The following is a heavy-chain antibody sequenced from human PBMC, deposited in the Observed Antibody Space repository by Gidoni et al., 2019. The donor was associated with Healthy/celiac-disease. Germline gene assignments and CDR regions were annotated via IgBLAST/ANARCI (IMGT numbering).Heavy chain of an antibody. V-gene: IGHV2-70*01. CDR3: ARYSGSYYNFDY. D-gene: IGHD1-26*01. CDR2: IDWDDYK. Sequence: QVTLRESGPALVKPTQTLTLTCTFSGFSLSTSGMCVSWIRQPPGKALEWLALIDWDDYKYYSTSLKTRLTISKDTSKNQVVLTMTNMDPVDTATYYCARYSGSYYNFDYWGQGTLVTVSS. CDR1: GFSLSTSGMC. J-gene: IGHJ4*02.